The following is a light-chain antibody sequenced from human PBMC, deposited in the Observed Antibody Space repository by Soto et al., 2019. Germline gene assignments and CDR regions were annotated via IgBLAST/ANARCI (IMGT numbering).Light chain of an antibody. CDR1: SSNIGRNT. Sequence: QSALTQPPSASGTPGQRVTISCSGSSSNIGRNTVNWYQQLPGTAPKLLIHSDDQRPSGVPDRFSGSKSGTSASLAISGLQSEDEADYYCAAWDDSLNGFYVFGTGTKVTVL. CDR3: AAWDDSLNGFYV. CDR2: SDD. J-gene: IGLJ1*01. V-gene: IGLV1-44*01.